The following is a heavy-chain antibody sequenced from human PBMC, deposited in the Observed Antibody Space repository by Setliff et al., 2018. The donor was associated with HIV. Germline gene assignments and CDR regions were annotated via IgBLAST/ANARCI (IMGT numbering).Heavy chain of an antibody. V-gene: IGHV1-8*02. CDR2: MNPNSGNT. D-gene: IGHD3-10*01. CDR3: ARGHRYYGSGSHDAFDI. CDR1: GYTFTSYY. Sequence: ASVKVSCKASGYTFTSYYMHWVRQAPGQGLEWMGWMNPNSGNTGYAQKFQGRVTMTRNTSISTAYMELSSLRSEDTAVYYCARGHRYYGSGSHDAFDIWGQGTMVTVSS. J-gene: IGHJ3*02.